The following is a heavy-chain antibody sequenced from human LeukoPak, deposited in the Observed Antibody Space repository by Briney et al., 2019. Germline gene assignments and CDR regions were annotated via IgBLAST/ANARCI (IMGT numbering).Heavy chain of an antibody. V-gene: IGHV3-21*01. Sequence: PGGSLRLSCAASGFSFSTYSMNWVRQAPGKGLEWVSSISSRSDYIYYADSVKGRFTISRDNAKNSLYLQMNSLRAEDTAVYYCARPPLYSGYDKLNDYWGQGTLVTVSS. D-gene: IGHD5-12*01. J-gene: IGHJ4*02. CDR3: ARPPLYSGYDKLNDY. CDR2: ISSRSDYI. CDR1: GFSFSTYS.